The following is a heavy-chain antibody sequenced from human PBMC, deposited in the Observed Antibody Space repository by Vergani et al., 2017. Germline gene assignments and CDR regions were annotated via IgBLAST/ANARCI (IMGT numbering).Heavy chain of an antibody. V-gene: IGHV3-21*04. J-gene: IGHJ4*02. CDR1: GFTFSSYS. CDR2: ISSSSSATP. Sequence: EVQLVESGGGLVKPGGSLRLSCAASGFTFSSYSMNWVRQAPGKGLEWVSSISSSSSATPYYADSVKGRFIISRDNSKNTLHLQMHSLRADDTAVYYCTKGSRGYTGYFFDYWGQGTLATVSS. CDR3: TKGSRGYTGYFFDY. D-gene: IGHD5-12*01.